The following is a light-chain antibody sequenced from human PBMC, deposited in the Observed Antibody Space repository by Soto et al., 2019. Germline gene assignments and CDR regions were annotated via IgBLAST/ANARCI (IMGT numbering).Light chain of an antibody. Sequence: QSALTQPASVSGSPGQSITISCTGTSSDVGSYNLVSWYRQSPGRAPQLVIYEVTKRPSGVSSRFSGSKSGTTAFLTISGLQAEDEADYYCSSYAGGNNFVVFGGGTQLTVL. CDR1: SSDVGSYNL. CDR3: SSYAGGNNFVV. V-gene: IGLV2-23*02. J-gene: IGLJ2*01. CDR2: EVT.